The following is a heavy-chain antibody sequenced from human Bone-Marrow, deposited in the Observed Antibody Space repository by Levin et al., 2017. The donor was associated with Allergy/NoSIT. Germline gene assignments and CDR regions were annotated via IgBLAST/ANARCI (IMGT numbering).Heavy chain of an antibody. V-gene: IGHV3-7*03. CDR2: IKQDGSVK. J-gene: IGHJ4*02. D-gene: IGHD6-13*01. Sequence: LSLTCAASGFTFTTYWMTWVRQAPGKGLEWVANIKQDGSVKYYVDSVKGRFTISRDNAKNSLYLQMSSLRADDTAVYYCATSRAAAANDWGQGTLVTVSS. CDR3: ATSRAAAAND. CDR1: GFTFTTYW.